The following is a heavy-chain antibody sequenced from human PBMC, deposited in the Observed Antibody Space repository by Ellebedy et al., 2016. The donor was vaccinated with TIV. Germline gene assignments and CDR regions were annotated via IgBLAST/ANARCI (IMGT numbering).Heavy chain of an antibody. CDR2: IYYSGST. J-gene: IGHJ5*02. V-gene: IGHV4-59*12. CDR3: ARGTSYSSSWYRRAGWFDP. D-gene: IGHD6-13*01. CDR1: GGSISSYY. Sequence: SETLSLXXTVSGGSISSYYWSWIRQPPGKGLEWIGYIYYSGSTNYNPSLKSRVTISVDTSKNQFSLKLSSVTAADTAVYYCARGTSYSSSWYRRAGWFDPWGQGTLVTVSS.